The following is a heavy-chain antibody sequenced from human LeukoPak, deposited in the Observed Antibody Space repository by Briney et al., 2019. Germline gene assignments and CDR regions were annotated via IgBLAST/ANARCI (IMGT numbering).Heavy chain of an antibody. CDR2: TYYRSKWYN. CDR1: GDSVSSNSAA. CDR3: ARGSPLGGRYFDWSLMDV. V-gene: IGHV6-1*01. D-gene: IGHD3-9*01. J-gene: IGHJ6*02. Sequence: PSQTLSLTCAISGDSVSSNSAAWNWIRQSPSRGLEWLGRTYYRSKWYNDYAVSVKSRITINPDTSKNQFSLQLNSVTPEDTAVYYCARGSPLGGRYFDWSLMDVWGQGTTVTVSS.